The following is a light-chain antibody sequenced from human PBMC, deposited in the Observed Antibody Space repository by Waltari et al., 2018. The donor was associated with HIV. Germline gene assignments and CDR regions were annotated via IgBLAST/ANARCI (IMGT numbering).Light chain of an antibody. CDR3: SSYTGSSTLGV. CDR2: DVS. V-gene: IGLV2-14*03. Sequence: QSALTQPASVSGSPGQSITISCTGAGSDVGYYNYVSWYQQHPGKAPKLLIYDVSSRPSGVSDRFSGSKSGNTASLTISGLQAEDEADYYCSSYTGSSTLGVFGTGTRVTVL. CDR1: GSDVGYYNY. J-gene: IGLJ1*01.